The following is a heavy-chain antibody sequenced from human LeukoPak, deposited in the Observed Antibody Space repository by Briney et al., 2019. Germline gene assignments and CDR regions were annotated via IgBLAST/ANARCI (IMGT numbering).Heavy chain of an antibody. V-gene: IGHV4-34*01. CDR2: INHSGST. D-gene: IGHD3-22*01. J-gene: IGHJ4*02. Sequence: SETLSLTCAVYGGSFSGYYWSWIRQPPGKGLEWIGEINHSGSTNYNPSLKSRVTISVDTSKNQFSLKLSSVTAADTAVYYCASYYYDSSGYSFDYWGQGTLVTVSS. CDR1: GGSFSGYY. CDR3: ASYYYDSSGYSFDY.